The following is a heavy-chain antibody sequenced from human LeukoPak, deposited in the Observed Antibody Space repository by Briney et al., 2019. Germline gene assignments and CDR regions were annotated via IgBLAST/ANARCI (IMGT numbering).Heavy chain of an antibody. Sequence: PSQTLSLTSAVSGGSISSGGYSWSWIRQPPGKGLEWIGYIYHSGSTYYNPSLKSRVTISVDRSKNQFSLKLSSVTAADTAVYYCARGADYGSGSYDYWGQGTLVTVSS. CDR1: GGSISSGGYS. CDR3: ARGADYGSGSYDY. J-gene: IGHJ4*02. V-gene: IGHV4-30-2*01. CDR2: IYHSGST. D-gene: IGHD3-10*01.